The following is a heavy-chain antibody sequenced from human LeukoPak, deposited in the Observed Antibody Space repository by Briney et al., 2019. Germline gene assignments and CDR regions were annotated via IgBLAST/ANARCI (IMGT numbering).Heavy chain of an antibody. J-gene: IGHJ4*02. D-gene: IGHD2-15*01. Sequence: GGSQRLSWAASGFTFSTYTMNWVRQARGEGLEWVAFNSSSRSYMYYADSVKGRFTISRDNNKKSLYLQMNSQRAEDTAVLYCAIRVVIGGNSGKAYDYWGQGTLVTVSS. CDR3: AIRVVIGGNSGKAYDY. V-gene: IGHV3-21*04. CDR1: GFTFSTYT. CDR2: NSSSRSYM.